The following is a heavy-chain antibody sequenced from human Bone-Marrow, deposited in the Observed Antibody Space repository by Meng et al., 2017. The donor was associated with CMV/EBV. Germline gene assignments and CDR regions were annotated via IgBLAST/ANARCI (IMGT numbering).Heavy chain of an antibody. V-gene: IGHV3-49*04. CDR1: GFTFGDYA. Sequence: GESLKISCTASGFTFGDYAMSWVRQAPGKGLEWVGFIRSKAYGGTTEYAASVKSRFTISRDNSKSIAYMQMNSLKTEDTAVYYCTRDLYGVGATNVDWGQGTRVTCSS. CDR2: IRSKAYGGTT. CDR3: TRDLYGVGATNVD. D-gene: IGHD1-26*01. J-gene: IGHJ4*01.